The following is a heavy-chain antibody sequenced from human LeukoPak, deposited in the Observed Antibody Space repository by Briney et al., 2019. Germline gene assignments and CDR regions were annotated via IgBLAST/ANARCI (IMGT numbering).Heavy chain of an antibody. CDR2: IIPFFGTA. J-gene: IGHJ6*03. Sequence: SVKVSCKASGGTFNTSPLSWLRQAPGQGPEWMGGIIPFFGTANYAQKFQDRVTITADASSSTAYMELSSLRSEDTAVYYCASAGRPYYSTSGSHVYMAYSYIDVWGKGTTVIVSS. V-gene: IGHV1-69*13. CDR3: ASAGRPYYSTSGSHVYMAYSYIDV. D-gene: IGHD3-16*01. CDR1: GGTFNTSP.